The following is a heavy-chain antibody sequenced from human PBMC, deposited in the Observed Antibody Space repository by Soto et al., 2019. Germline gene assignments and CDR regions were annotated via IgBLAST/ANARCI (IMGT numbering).Heavy chain of an antibody. D-gene: IGHD3-3*01. CDR3: ARGGGDYHFWSGYYSDFNWFDP. CDR1: GGSISSSSYY. V-gene: IGHV4-39*01. Sequence: SETLSLTCTVSGGSISSSSYYWGWIRQPPGKGLEWIGSIYYSGSTYYNPSLKSRVTISVDTSKNQFSLKLSSVTAADTAVYYCARGGGDYHFWSGYYSDFNWFDPWGQGTLVTVSS. J-gene: IGHJ5*02. CDR2: IYYSGST.